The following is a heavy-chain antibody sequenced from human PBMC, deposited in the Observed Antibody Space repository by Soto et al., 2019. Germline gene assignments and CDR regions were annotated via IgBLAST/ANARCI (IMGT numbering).Heavy chain of an antibody. CDR3: AGSWSTPGRADY. J-gene: IGHJ4*02. Sequence: SETLSLTCTGSGGSISSYYWSWIRQPPGKGLEWIGYIYYSGSTNYNPSLKSRVTISVDTSKNQFSLKLSSVTAADTAVYYCAGSWSTPGRADYWGQGTLVTVSS. CDR1: GGSISSYY. D-gene: IGHD6-13*01. V-gene: IGHV4-59*01. CDR2: IYYSGST.